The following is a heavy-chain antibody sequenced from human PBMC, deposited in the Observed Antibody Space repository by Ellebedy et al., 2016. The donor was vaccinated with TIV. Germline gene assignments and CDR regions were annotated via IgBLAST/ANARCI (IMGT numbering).Heavy chain of an antibody. CDR3: PRYLDKRSGWYGGTAY. CDR2: ISYDGSSK. J-gene: IGHJ4*02. CDR1: GLTFISHA. Sequence: PGGSLRLSCAASGLTFISHAMSSVRQAPGKGLEWVAVISYDGSSKYYADSVKGRFTISRDNSMTTLYLEMNSLRAEDTAVYYCPRYLDKRSGWYGGTAYWGQGTLVTVSS. V-gene: IGHV3-30-3*01. D-gene: IGHD6-19*01.